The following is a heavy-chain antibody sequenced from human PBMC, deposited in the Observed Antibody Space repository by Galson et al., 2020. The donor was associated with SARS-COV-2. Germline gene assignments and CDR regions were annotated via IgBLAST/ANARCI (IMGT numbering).Heavy chain of an antibody. V-gene: IGHV3-23*01. Sequence: GGSLRLSCAASGFTFSSYAMSWVRQAPGKGLEWVSAISGSGGSTYYADSVRGRFTISRDNSKNTLYLQMDSLRAEDTAIYYCSIKEGFYYYGMDVWGQGTTVTVSS. CDR2: ISGSGGST. CDR1: GFTFSSYA. J-gene: IGHJ6*02. CDR3: SIKEGFYYYGMDV.